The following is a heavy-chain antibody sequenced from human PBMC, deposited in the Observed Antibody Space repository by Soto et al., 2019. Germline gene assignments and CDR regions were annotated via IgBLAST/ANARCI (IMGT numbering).Heavy chain of an antibody. V-gene: IGHV4-38-2*01. CDR3: ARGTHYFDY. CDR1: GYSISSGYY. CDR2: IYHSGTT. D-gene: IGHD3-10*01. J-gene: IGHJ4*02. Sequence: PSETLSLTCAVSGYSISSGYYWGWIRQPPGKGLEWIGSIYHSGTTYYNPSLKSRVTISVDTSKNHFSLKLSSVTAADTAVYYCARGTHYFDYWGQGTLVTVSS.